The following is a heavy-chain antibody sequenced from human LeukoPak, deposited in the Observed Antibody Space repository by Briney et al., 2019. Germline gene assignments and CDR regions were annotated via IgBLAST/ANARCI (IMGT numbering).Heavy chain of an antibody. CDR3: AREKRYSSSSADPNWFDP. CDR1: GGTFSSYA. J-gene: IGHJ5*02. CDR2: IIPIFGTA. D-gene: IGHD6-6*01. V-gene: IGHV1-69*05. Sequence: ASVKVSCKASGGTFSSYAISWVRQAPGQGLEWMGGIIPIFGTANYAQKFQGRVTITTDESTSTAYKELSSLRSEDTAVYYCAREKRYSSSSADPNWFDPWGQGTLVTVSS.